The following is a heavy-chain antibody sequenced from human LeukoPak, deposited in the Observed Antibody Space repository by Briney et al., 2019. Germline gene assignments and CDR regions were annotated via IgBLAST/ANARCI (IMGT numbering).Heavy chain of an antibody. D-gene: IGHD3-22*01. J-gene: IGHJ4*02. V-gene: IGHV4-30-4*08. CDR2: IYYSGST. CDR1: GGSISSGDYY. Sequence: PSETLSLTCTVSGGSISSGDYYWSWIRQPPGKGLEWIGYIYYSGSTYYNPSLKSRVTISVDTSKNQFSLKLSSVTAADTAVYYCAREDPEDYYDSSRHMVWGQGTLVTVSS. CDR3: AREDPEDYYDSSRHMV.